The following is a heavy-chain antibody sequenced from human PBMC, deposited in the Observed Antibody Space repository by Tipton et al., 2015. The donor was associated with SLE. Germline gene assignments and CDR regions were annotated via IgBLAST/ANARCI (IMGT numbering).Heavy chain of an antibody. V-gene: IGHV4-34*01. CDR3: ASGRYSYGYETPNWFDP. CDR1: GGSFSGYY. Sequence: TLSLTCTVYGGSFSGYYWSWIRQPPGKGLEWIGEITHSGSTNYNPSLKSRVTISVDTSKNQFSLKLSSVTAADTAVYYCASGRYSYGYETPNWFDPWGQGTLVTVSS. CDR2: ITHSGST. D-gene: IGHD5-18*01. J-gene: IGHJ5*02.